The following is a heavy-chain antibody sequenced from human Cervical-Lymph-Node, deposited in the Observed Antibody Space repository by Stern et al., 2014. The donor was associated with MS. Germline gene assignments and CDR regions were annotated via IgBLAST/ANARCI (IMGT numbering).Heavy chain of an antibody. CDR1: GGSISSSGYY. Sequence: QVQLVQSGPGLVKPSQTLSLICTVSGGSISSSGYYWSWIRQHPGKGLEWIGYIYYSGTTYYNPSLKSRVTIAIDTSKNQFSLKLSSVTAADTAIYYCARDRNGDYPYYYSGMDVWGQGTTVTVSS. J-gene: IGHJ6*02. CDR3: ARDRNGDYPYYYSGMDV. D-gene: IGHD4-17*01. CDR2: IYYSGTT. V-gene: IGHV4-31*03.